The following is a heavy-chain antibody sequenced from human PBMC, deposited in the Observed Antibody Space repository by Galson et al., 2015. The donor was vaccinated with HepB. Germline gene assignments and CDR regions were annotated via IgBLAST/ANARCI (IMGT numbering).Heavy chain of an antibody. CDR1: GYTFTSYA. V-gene: IGHV7-4-1*02. D-gene: IGHD6-13*01. Sequence: SVKVSCKASGYTFTSYAMNWVRQAPGQGLEWMGWINTNTGNPTYAQGFTGRFVFSLDTSVSTAYLQISSLKAEDTAVYYCASTDFSIAAAGGDYWGQGTLVTVSS. CDR2: INTNTGNP. J-gene: IGHJ4*02. CDR3: ASTDFSIAAAGGDY.